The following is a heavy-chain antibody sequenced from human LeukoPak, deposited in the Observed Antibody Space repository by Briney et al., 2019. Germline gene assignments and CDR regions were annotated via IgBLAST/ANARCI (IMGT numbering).Heavy chain of an antibody. J-gene: IGHJ4*02. CDR2: INSSGSTI. D-gene: IGHD2-15*01. CDR3: ARGRASVVVVAAPFDY. V-gene: IGHV3-48*03. CDR1: GFTFSSYY. Sequence: QPGGSLRLSCAASGFTFSSYYMNWVRQAPGKGLEWVSYINSSGSTIYCADSVKGRFTISRDNAKNSQYLQMHSMRAEDTAVYYCARGRASVVVVAAPFDYWGQGTLVTVSS.